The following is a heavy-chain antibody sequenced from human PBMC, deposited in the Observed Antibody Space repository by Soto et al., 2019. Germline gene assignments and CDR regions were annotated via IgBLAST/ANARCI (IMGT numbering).Heavy chain of an antibody. CDR3: ARDLAKGGGSAGFDY. J-gene: IGHJ4*02. Sequence: ASAKVFCKSSGYIFTVYYMQWVRHAPGQGLEWMGWINPKSGGTMYPQKFQGRVTMTWDTSISTAYMALTRLRSDDTAVYYCARDLAKGGGSAGFDYWGQGTLVTSPQ. V-gene: IGHV1-2*02. D-gene: IGHD1-26*01. CDR2: INPKSGGT. CDR1: GYIFTVYY.